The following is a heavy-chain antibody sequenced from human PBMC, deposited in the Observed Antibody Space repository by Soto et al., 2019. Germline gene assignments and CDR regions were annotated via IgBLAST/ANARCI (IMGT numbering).Heavy chain of an antibody. Sequence: SETLSLTCTVSGASITGSSYWSWIRQPAGKGLEWIGRFSLSGTTSYNPSLRSRVTMSADVSKNQFSLRLTSVTAADTALYYCARGMTPNGAPAWYYFDSWGQGTLVTVSS. CDR3: ARGMTPNGAPAWYYFDS. CDR2: FSLSGTT. D-gene: IGHD2-8*01. V-gene: IGHV4-4*07. CDR1: GASITGSSY. J-gene: IGHJ4*02.